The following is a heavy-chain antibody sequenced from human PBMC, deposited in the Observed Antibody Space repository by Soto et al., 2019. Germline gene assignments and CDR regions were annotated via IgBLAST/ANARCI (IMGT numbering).Heavy chain of an antibody. Sequence: PGGSLRLSCAASGFNFNIYAMSWVRQAPGRGLECVSGISGNGGVAYYADSVKGRFTISRDNSKNTLNLQMNGLRAEDTAVYFCARDDARYDVLTAFYFDQWGQGTPVTVS. CDR3: ARDDARYDVLTAFYFDQ. D-gene: IGHD3-9*01. CDR2: ISGNGGVA. J-gene: IGHJ4*02. CDR1: GFNFNIYA. V-gene: IGHV3-23*01.